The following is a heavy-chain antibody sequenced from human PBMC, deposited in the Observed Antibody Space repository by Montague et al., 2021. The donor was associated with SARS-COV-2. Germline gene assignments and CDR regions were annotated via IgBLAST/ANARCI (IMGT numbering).Heavy chain of an antibody. J-gene: IGHJ4*02. CDR1: GFTFSSYS. CDR2: ISSSSSYI. Sequence: SLRLSCAASGFTFSSYSMNWVRQAPGKGPEWVSSISSSSSYIYYADSVKGRFTISRDNAKNSLYLQMNSLRAEDTAVYYCARDLTTVTTNYFDYWGQGTLVTVSS. D-gene: IGHD4-17*01. V-gene: IGHV3-21*01. CDR3: ARDLTTVTTNYFDY.